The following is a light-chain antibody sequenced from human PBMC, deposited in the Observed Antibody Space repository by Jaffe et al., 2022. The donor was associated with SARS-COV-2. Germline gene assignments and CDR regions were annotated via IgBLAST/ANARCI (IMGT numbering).Light chain of an antibody. J-gene: IGKJ4*01. CDR2: KAS. CDR1: QSVNTW. V-gene: IGKV1-5*03. Sequence: DIQMTQSPSTLSASVGDRVTITCRASQSVNTWLAWYQQKPGKTPNLLIYKASTLESGVPSRFSGSGSGTEFTLTISSLQPDDFATYYCQQYNSYSPLTFGGGTKVEIK. CDR3: QQYNSYSPLT.